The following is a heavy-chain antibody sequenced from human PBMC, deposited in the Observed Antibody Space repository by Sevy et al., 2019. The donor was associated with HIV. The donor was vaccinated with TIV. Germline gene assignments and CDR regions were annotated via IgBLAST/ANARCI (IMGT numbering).Heavy chain of an antibody. CDR1: GYSFTSYW. V-gene: IGHV5-51*01. CDR3: ARLGGAAAGTRQWLVHYYYYMDV. CDR2: IYPGDSDI. J-gene: IGHJ6*03. Sequence: GESLKISCKGSGYSFTSYWIGWVRQMPGKGLEWMGIIYPGDSDIRYSPSFQGQVTISADKSISTAYLQWSSLKASDTAMYYCARLGGAAAGTRQWLVHYYYYMDVWGKGTTVSVSS. D-gene: IGHD6-13*01.